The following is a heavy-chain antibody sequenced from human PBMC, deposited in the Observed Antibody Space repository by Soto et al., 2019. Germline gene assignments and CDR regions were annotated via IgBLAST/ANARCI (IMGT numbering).Heavy chain of an antibody. V-gene: IGHV1-46*01. CDR2: INPSGGRT. CDR1: GYTFTSYY. Sequence: ASVKVSCKASGYTFTSYYMHWVRQAPGQGLEWMGIINPSGGRTSYAQKFQGRVTMTRDTSTSTVYMELSSLRSEDTAVYYCARDDNDYGEPKWFDPWGQGTLVPVSS. D-gene: IGHD4-17*01. CDR3: ARDDNDYGEPKWFDP. J-gene: IGHJ5*02.